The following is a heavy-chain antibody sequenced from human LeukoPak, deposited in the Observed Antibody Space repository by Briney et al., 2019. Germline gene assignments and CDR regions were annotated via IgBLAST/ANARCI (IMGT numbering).Heavy chain of an antibody. V-gene: IGHV3-23*01. CDR3: ARAMSTFGGVRNYFDS. J-gene: IGHJ4*02. CDR1: GFRFSSYA. D-gene: IGHD3-16*01. CDR2: ISGSGVST. Sequence: GGSLRLACAASGFRFSSYAMSWVRQAPGKGLEWVSAISGSGVSTYYADSVKGRFTVSRDNSKNTLYLQMSSLRAEDTAVYYCARAMSTFGGVRNYFDSWGQGILVTVSS.